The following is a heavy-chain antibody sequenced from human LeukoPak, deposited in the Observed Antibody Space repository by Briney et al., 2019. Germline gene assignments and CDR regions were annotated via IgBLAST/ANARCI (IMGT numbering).Heavy chain of an antibody. Sequence: PSETLSLTCAVYGGSFSGYYWSWIRQPPGKGLEWIGEINHSGSTNYNPSLKSRVTISVDTSKNQFSLKLSSVTAADTAVYYCARDLGPAAGFYYFDYWGQGTLVTVSS. CDR3: ARDLGPAAGFYYFDY. CDR1: GGSFSGYY. D-gene: IGHD6-13*01. CDR2: INHSGST. J-gene: IGHJ4*02. V-gene: IGHV4-34*01.